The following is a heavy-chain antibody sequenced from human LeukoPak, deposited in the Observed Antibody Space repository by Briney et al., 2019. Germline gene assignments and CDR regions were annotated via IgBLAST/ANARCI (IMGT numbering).Heavy chain of an antibody. V-gene: IGHV3-23*01. CDR3: AKAYSSGWSPFDY. Sequence: GGSLRLSCAASGFTFSSYAMSWVRQAPGKGLEWVSAISGSSGSTYYADSVKGRFTISRDNSKNTLYLQMNSLRAEDTAVYYCAKAYSSGWSPFDYWGQGTLVTVSS. CDR1: GFTFSSYA. J-gene: IGHJ4*02. D-gene: IGHD6-19*01. CDR2: ISGSSGST.